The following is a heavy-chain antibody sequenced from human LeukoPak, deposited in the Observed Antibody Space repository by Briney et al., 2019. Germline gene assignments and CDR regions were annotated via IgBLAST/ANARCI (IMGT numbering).Heavy chain of an antibody. D-gene: IGHD1-26*01. CDR3: ARHLVGAAEFHY. CDR1: GDSISSNSYY. Sequence: SETLSLTCTVSGDSISSNSYYWGWIRQPPGKGLQWIGSIYYSGTTYCNPSLKGRVTISVDASKNQFSLKLSSVTAADTAVYYCARHLVGAAEFHYWGQGTLVTVSS. V-gene: IGHV4-39*01. J-gene: IGHJ4*02. CDR2: IYYSGTT.